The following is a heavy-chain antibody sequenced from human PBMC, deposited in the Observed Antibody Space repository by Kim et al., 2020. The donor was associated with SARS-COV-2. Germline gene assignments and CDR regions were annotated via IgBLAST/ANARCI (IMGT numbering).Heavy chain of an antibody. Sequence: GGSLRLSCAASGFTFSSYAMSWVRQAPGKGLEWVSAISGSGGSTYYADSVKGRFTISRDNSKNTLYLQMNSLRAEDTAVYYCAKDGHYDYVWGSYRPGGRRHHWYFDLWGRGTLVTVSS. CDR2: ISGSGGST. J-gene: IGHJ2*01. CDR3: AKDGHYDYVWGSYRPGGRRHHWYFDL. V-gene: IGHV3-23*01. CDR1: GFTFSSYA. D-gene: IGHD3-16*02.